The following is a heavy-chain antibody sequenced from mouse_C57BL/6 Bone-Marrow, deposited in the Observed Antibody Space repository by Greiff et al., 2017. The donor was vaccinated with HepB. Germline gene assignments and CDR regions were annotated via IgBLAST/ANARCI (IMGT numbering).Heavy chain of an antibody. CDR1: GYTFTSYW. Sequence: QVQLQQPGAELVKPGASVKLSCKASGYTFTSYWMHWVKQRPGQGLEWIGMIHPNSGSTNYNEKFKSKATLTVDKSSSTAYMQLSSLTSEDSAVYYCAGHYYYGSSYDAMDYWGQGTSVTVSS. J-gene: IGHJ4*01. CDR3: AGHYYYGSSYDAMDY. CDR2: IHPNSGST. V-gene: IGHV1-64*01. D-gene: IGHD1-1*01.